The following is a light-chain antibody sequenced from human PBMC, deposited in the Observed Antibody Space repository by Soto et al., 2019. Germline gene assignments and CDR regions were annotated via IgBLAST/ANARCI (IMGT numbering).Light chain of an antibody. J-gene: IGLJ3*02. V-gene: IGLV6-57*01. CDR2: EDN. Sequence: NFMLTQPHSVSESPGKRVTISCTRSSGSIASKYVQWYQQRPGSSPTTVIYEDNQRPSGVPDRFSGSIDSSSNSASLTISGLKTEDEADYYCQSYDSSNQGVFGGGTKLTVL. CDR3: QSYDSSNQGV. CDR1: SGSIASKY.